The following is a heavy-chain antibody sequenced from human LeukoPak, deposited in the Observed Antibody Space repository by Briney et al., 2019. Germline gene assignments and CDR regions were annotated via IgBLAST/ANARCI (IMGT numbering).Heavy chain of an antibody. CDR1: GGSISSYY. D-gene: IGHD1-14*01. CDR3: ARAGPYFGMGY. J-gene: IGHJ4*02. V-gene: IGHV4-59*01. Sequence: SETLSLTCTVSGGSISSYYWSWIRQPPGKGLEWIGYIYYSGSTNYNPSLKSRVTISVDTSKNQFSLKLSSVTAADTAVYYCARAGPYFGMGYWGQGTLVTVSS. CDR2: IYYSGST.